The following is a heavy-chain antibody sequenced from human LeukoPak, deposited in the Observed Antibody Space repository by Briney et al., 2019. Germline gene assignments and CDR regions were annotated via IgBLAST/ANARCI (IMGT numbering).Heavy chain of an antibody. D-gene: IGHD2-15*01. Sequence: GGSLRLSCAASGFTFSTYAMSWVRQAPGEGLEWVSLISGSGGSTYNADSVKGRFTISRDNSKNTLYLQMKSLRADDTAVYYCAKAPAYCSGGTCYDYWGQGSLVTVSS. CDR1: GFTFSTYA. CDR2: ISGSGGST. CDR3: AKAPAYCSGGTCYDY. J-gene: IGHJ4*02. V-gene: IGHV3-23*01.